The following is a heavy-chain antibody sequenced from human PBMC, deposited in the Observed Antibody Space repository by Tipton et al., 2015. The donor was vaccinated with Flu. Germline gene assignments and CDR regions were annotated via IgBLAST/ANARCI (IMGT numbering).Heavy chain of an antibody. V-gene: IGHV4-59*01. CDR3: ARGIGQDLYYYYGMDV. J-gene: IGHJ6*02. CDR2: IYYSGST. CDR1: GGSISSYY. D-gene: IGHD2-15*01. Sequence: TLSLTCTVSGGSISSYYWSWIRQPPGKGLEWIGYIYYSGSTYYNPSLKSRVTISVDTSKNQFSLKLSSVTAADTAVYYCARGIGQDLYYYYGMDVWGQGTTVTVSS.